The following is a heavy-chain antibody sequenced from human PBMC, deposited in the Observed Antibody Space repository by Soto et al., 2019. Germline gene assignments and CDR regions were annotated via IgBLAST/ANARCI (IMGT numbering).Heavy chain of an antibody. CDR2: IIPIFGTA. J-gene: IGHJ2*01. Sequence: QVQLVQSGAEVKKPGSSVTVSCKASGGTFRSYTISWVRQAPGQGLVWMGGIIPIFGTANYAQKFQGRVTITADESTFTAYMELSSLRSEDTAVYYCARGNHRWLQLWYFDLWGRGTLVTVSS. V-gene: IGHV1-69*12. D-gene: IGHD5-12*01. CDR3: ARGNHRWLQLWYFDL. CDR1: GGTFRSYT.